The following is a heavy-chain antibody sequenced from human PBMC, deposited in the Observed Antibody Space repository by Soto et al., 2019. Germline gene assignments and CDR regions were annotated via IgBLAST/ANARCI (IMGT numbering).Heavy chain of an antibody. J-gene: IGHJ4*02. CDR1: GFTFSDYY. D-gene: IGHD1-20*01. Sequence: PGGSLRLSCAASGFTFSDYYMDWVRQAPGKGLEWVGRIRNKANSYTTHHGAPGQGRFTVSRDDSMNSLYLQMNSLKTEDTAVYYCVRSQLSGVGYKSPDNGGQEILVTVSS. V-gene: IGHV3-72*01. CDR3: VRSQLSGVGYKSPDN. CDR2: IRNKANSYTT.